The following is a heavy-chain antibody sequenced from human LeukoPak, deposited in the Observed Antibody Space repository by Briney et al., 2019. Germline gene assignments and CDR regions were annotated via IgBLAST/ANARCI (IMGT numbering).Heavy chain of an antibody. CDR3: ARTGLAQYFDY. CDR2: IYYSGST. Sequence: PSETLSLTCTVSGGSISSYYWSWIRQPPGKGLEWIGYIYYSGSTNYNPSLKSRVTISVDTSKNQFSLKLSSVTAADTAVYYCARTGLAQYFDYWGQGTLVTVSS. J-gene: IGHJ4*02. V-gene: IGHV4-59*08. D-gene: IGHD3-10*01. CDR1: GGSISSYY.